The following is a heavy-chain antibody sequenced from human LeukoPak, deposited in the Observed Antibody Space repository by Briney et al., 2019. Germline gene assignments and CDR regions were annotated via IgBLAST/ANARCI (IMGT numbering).Heavy chain of an antibody. CDR3: ARYGGYRAGYMDV. CDR1: GFTVSSDC. J-gene: IGHJ6*03. V-gene: IGHV3-66*01. CDR2: IYSGGST. D-gene: IGHD5-12*01. Sequence: GGSLRLSCAASGFTVSSDCMSWVRQAPGKGLEWVSLIYSGGSTYYADSVKGRFTISRDKSKNTLYLQMNSLRAEDTAVYYCARYGGYRAGYMDVWGKGTTVTVSS.